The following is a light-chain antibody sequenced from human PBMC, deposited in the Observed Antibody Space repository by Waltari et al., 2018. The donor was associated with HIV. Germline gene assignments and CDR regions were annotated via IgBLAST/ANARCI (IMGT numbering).Light chain of an antibody. V-gene: IGLV2-23*01. CDR3: CSYTGITTFYV. CDR1: SIDLGTYNL. CDR2: EDT. J-gene: IGLJ1*01. Sequence: QSALTQPASVSGSPGQSITISCTGTSIDLGTYNLVSCYPQHSGRAPKLMIYEDTKRPSGVSNRVSGSKSGNTASLTISGLQAEDEADYYCCSYTGITTFYVFGIGTKVTVL.